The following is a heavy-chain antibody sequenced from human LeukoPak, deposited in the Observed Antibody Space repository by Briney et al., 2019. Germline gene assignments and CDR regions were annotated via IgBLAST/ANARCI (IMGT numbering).Heavy chain of an antibody. CDR3: ARLLYYYDSSGYLEIGWFDP. CDR2: IYYSGST. D-gene: IGHD3-22*01. CDR1: GGSISSYY. Sequence: SETLSLTCTVSGGSISSYYWSWIRQPPGKGLEWIGYIYYSGSTNYNPSLKSRVTISVDTSKNQFSLKLSSVTAADTAVYYCARLLYYYDSSGYLEIGWFDPWGQGTLVTVSS. V-gene: IGHV4-59*01. J-gene: IGHJ5*02.